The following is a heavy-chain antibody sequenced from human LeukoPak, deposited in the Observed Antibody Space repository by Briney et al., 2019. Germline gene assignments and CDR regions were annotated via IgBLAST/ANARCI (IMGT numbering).Heavy chain of an antibody. D-gene: IGHD3-10*01. Sequence: GGSLRLSCAASGFTFSSYWMNWVRQAPGKRLEWVANIKQDGSEKHYVDSVKGRFTISRDNANNSLYLQMNSLRAEDTAVYYCARGRGGLLWFGEFNSCGQGTLVTVSS. CDR2: IKQDGSEK. J-gene: IGHJ4*02. CDR1: GFTFSSYW. V-gene: IGHV3-7*01. CDR3: ARGRGGLLWFGEFNS.